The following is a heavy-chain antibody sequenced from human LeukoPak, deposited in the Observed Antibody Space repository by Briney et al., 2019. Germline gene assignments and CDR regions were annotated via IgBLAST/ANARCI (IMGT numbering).Heavy chain of an antibody. Sequence: PGGSLRLSCAASGFTFSSYAMSWVRQAPGKGLEWVSAISGSGGSTYYADSVKGRFTISRDNSKNTLYLQMSSLRAEDTAVYYCANLEWLRLGDNWFDPWGQGTLVTVSS. V-gene: IGHV3-23*01. CDR1: GFTFSSYA. J-gene: IGHJ5*02. CDR3: ANLEWLRLGDNWFDP. CDR2: ISGSGGST. D-gene: IGHD5-12*01.